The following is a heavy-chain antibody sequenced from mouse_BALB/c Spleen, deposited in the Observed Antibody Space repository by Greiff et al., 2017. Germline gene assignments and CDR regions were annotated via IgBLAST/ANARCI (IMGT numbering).Heavy chain of an antibody. D-gene: IGHD3-3*01. J-gene: IGHJ2*01. Sequence: EVKLEESGGGLVQPGGSRKLSCAASGFTFSSFGMHWVRQAPEKGLEWVAYISSGSSTIYYADTVKGRFTISRDNPKNTLFLQMTSLRSEDTAMYYCAREGDPYFDYWGQGTTLTVSS. CDR3: AREGDPYFDY. CDR1: GFTFSSFG. V-gene: IGHV5-17*02. CDR2: ISSGSSTI.